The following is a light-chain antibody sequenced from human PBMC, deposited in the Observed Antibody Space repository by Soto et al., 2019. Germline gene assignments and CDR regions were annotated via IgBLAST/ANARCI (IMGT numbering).Light chain of an antibody. Sequence: EIVLTQSPATLSLSPGERATLSCRASQSVSNFLAWYQQKPGQAPRLLIYDASNRATGIPARFSGSGSGTAFTFTIRSLEPEDFAIYYCQQRANWPQTTFGHGTRLEIK. CDR1: QSVSNF. V-gene: IGKV3-11*01. CDR2: DAS. J-gene: IGKJ5*01. CDR3: QQRANWPQTT.